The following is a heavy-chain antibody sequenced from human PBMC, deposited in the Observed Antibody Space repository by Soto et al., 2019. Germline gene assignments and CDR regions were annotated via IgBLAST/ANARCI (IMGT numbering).Heavy chain of an antibody. CDR3: ARDEAGLERRGTPFGY. CDR2: ISYDGSNK. J-gene: IGHJ4*02. V-gene: IGHV3-30-3*01. Sequence: QVQLVESGGGVVQPGRSLRLSCAASGFTFSSYAMHWVRQAPGEGLEWVAVISYDGSNKYYADSVKGRFTISRDNSKNTLYLQMNSLRAEDTAVYYCARDEAGLERRGTPFGYWGQGTLVTVSS. D-gene: IGHD1-1*01. CDR1: GFTFSSYA.